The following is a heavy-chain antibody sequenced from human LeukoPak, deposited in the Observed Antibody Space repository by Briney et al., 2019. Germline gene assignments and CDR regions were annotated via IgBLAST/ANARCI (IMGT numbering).Heavy chain of an antibody. Sequence: GRSLRLSCAASGFAFSSYCMNWVRQAPGKGLDWGSSISSSSSYIYYADSVKGRFTISRDNAKNSLYLQMNSLRVEDTAVYYRAGDSSNWNIDYWGQGTPVTVSS. D-gene: IGHD6-13*01. CDR3: AGDSSNWNIDY. CDR1: GFAFSSYC. V-gene: IGHV3-21*01. J-gene: IGHJ4*02. CDR2: ISSSSSYI.